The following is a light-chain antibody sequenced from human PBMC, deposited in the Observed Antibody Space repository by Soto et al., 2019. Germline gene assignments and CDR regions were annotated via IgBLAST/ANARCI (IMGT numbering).Light chain of an antibody. Sequence: IQMTQSPSSLSASVGDRVTITCQASQDISISLNWYRQKPGKAPEVLIYDASKLGRGVPSRFRGSGSGTEFTFSITSLQPEDFANYYCQQRDTLLTFGGGTTVDLK. J-gene: IGKJ4*01. CDR3: QQRDTLLT. CDR2: DAS. CDR1: QDISIS. V-gene: IGKV1-33*01.